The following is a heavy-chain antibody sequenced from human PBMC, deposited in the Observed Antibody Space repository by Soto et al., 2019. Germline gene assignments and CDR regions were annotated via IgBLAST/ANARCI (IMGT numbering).Heavy chain of an antibody. CDR2: IYYSGST. CDR1: GGSISSYY. D-gene: IGHD3-10*01. CDR3: ARDLYGSGSFDY. Sequence: SETLSLTCTASGGSISSYYWSWIRQPPGKGLEWIGYIYYSGSTNYNPSLKSRVTISVXXXXXXFXLXLXXXTAAXTAVYYCARDLYGSGSFDYWGQGTLVTVS. V-gene: IGHV4-59*01. J-gene: IGHJ4*02.